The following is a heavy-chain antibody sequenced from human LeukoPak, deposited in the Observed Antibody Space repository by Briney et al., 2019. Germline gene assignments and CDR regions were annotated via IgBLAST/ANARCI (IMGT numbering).Heavy chain of an antibody. V-gene: IGHV4-59*01. CDR3: ARRQSFTIFGVVFNWFDP. Sequence: PSETLSLTCTVSGGSISSYYWSWIRQPPGKGLEWIGYIYYSGSTNYNPFLKSRVTISVDTSKNQFSLKLSSVTAADTAVYYCARRQSFTIFGVVFNWFDPWGQGTLVTVSS. CDR2: IYYSGST. D-gene: IGHD3-3*01. J-gene: IGHJ5*02. CDR1: GGSISSYY.